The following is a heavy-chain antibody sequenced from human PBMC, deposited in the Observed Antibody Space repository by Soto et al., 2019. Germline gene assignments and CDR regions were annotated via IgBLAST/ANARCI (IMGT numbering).Heavy chain of an antibody. J-gene: IGHJ4*02. CDR2: INAGNGNT. V-gene: IGHV1-3*01. Sequence: GASVKVSCKASGYTLTSYAMHWVRQAPGQGLEWMGWINAGNGNTKYSQKFQGRVTITRDTSASTAYMELSSLRSEDTAVYYCARVAWNTYDYGDDIDPFFDYWGQGTLVTVSS. CDR3: ARVAWNTYDYGDDIDPFFDY. CDR1: GYTLTSYA. D-gene: IGHD4-17*01.